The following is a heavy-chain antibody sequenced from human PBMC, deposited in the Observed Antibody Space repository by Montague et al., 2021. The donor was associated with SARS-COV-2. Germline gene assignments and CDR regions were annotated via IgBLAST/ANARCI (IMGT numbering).Heavy chain of an antibody. CDR1: NGSVSGGGYY. J-gene: IGHJ2*01. V-gene: IGHV4-61*08. Sequence: SETLSLTCTVSNGSVSGGGYYWSWIRQPPGKGLEWIGYIYYSGSTNYNPSLKSRVTILVDTSKDQFSLKLSSVTAADTAVYYCARDSLVGATGYFDLWGRGTLVTVSS. CDR3: ARDSLVGATGYFDL. CDR2: IYYSGST. D-gene: IGHD1-26*01.